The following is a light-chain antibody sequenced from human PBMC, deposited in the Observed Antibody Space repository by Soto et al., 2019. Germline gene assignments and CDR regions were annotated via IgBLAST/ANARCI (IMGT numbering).Light chain of an antibody. J-gene: IGKJ1*01. CDR1: QVITGW. Sequence: QVPRWTSTLSETVGDRVTVTCRASQVITGWLAWYQQKPGKAPNLLIYDASNVQSGVPPRFSGSGSGTEFTLTISSLQPDDFATYYCQRYESYWTFSQGTKVDI. V-gene: IGKV1-5*01. CDR3: QRYESYWT. CDR2: DAS.